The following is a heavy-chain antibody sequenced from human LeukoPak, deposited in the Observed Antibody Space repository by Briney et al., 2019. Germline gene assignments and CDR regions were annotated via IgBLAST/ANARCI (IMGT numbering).Heavy chain of an antibody. V-gene: IGHV1-2*02. J-gene: IGHJ4*02. CDR2: INPNSGGT. Sequence: ASVKVSCKASGYTFTDYFLHWVRQAPGQGLEWMGWINPNSGGTNYAQKFQGRVTMTRDTSISTAYMELSRLRSDDTAVYYCARKGYDYVWGSYRFGPLFYWGQGTLVTVSS. CDR1: GYTFTDYF. D-gene: IGHD3-16*02. CDR3: ARKGYDYVWGSYRFGPLFY.